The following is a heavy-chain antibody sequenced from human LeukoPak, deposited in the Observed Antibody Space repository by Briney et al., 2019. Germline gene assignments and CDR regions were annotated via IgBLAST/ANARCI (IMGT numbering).Heavy chain of an antibody. CDR2: INHSGST. CDR3: ARGPAVYDSSGYYPDY. CDR1: GGSFSGYY. J-gene: IGHJ4*02. Sequence: SSETLSLTCAVYGGSFSGYYRSWIRQPPGKGLEWIGEINHSGSTNYNPSLKSRVTISVDTSKNQFSLKLSSVTAADTAVYYCARGPAVYDSSGYYPDYWGQGTLVTVSS. D-gene: IGHD3-22*01. V-gene: IGHV4-34*01.